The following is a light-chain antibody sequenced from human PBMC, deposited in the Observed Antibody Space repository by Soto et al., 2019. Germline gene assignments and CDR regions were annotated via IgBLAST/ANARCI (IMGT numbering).Light chain of an antibody. CDR3: QQYNSLLWT. J-gene: IGKJ1*01. V-gene: IGKV3-15*01. CDR2: GAS. Sequence: GDGTTLSCRASQSVSSKLAWYQQKPGQAPRLLIYGASTRATGIPARFSGSGSGTEFTLIICSLQSEDSAVYCCQQYNSLLWTFGQGTKVDIK. CDR1: QSVSSK.